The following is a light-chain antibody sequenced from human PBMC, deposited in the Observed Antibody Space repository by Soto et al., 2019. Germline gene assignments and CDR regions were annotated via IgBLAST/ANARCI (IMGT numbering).Light chain of an antibody. J-gene: IGLJ2*01. V-gene: IGLV2-8*01. CDR1: SSDVGGYNY. Sequence: QSALTQPPSASGSPGQSVTISCTGTSSDVGGYNYVSWYQQHPGKAPQLMIYEVSNRPSGVPDRFSGSKSGNTASLTVSGLQAEDEADYYCSSYAGSNNVVFGGGTQLTVL. CDR2: EVS. CDR3: SSYAGSNNVV.